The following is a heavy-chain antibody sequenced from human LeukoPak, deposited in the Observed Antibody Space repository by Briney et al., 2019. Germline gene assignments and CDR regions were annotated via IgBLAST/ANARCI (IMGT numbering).Heavy chain of an antibody. CDR1: GYSFTSYW. J-gene: IGHJ3*02. Sequence: PGESLKISCKGSGYSFTSYWIGWVRQMPGKGLEWMGIIYPGDSDTRYSPSFQCQVTISADKSISTAYLQWSSLKASDTAMYYCARPSYYDILTGYYSDAFDIWGQGTMVTVSS. V-gene: IGHV5-51*01. CDR3: ARPSYYDILTGYYSDAFDI. D-gene: IGHD3-9*01. CDR2: IYPGDSDT.